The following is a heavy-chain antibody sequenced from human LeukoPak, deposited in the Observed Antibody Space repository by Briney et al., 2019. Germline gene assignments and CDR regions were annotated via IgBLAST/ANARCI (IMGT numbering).Heavy chain of an antibody. Sequence: GGSLRLSCAASGFTFSSYTMNWIRQAPGKGLEWVSSISSSTHYIFYADSVKGRFTISRDNAKNSLYLQMNSLRAEDTAVYFCAAPDYDFWSGYLPFDIWGQGTMVTVSS. J-gene: IGHJ3*02. D-gene: IGHD3-3*01. CDR3: AAPDYDFWSGYLPFDI. V-gene: IGHV3-21*01. CDR2: ISSSTHYI. CDR1: GFTFSSYT.